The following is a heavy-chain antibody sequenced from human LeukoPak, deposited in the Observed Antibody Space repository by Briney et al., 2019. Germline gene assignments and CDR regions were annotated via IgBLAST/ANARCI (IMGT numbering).Heavy chain of an antibody. CDR2: ISSSVSDI. CDR1: GLTFRSYE. Sequence: GGSLRLSCAASGLTFRSYEMDWVRQAPGKGLEWISYISSSVSDIFYADSVKGRFTISRDNAKNSLYLQMNSLRVEDTTVYYCARERAACGGDCNDYWGQGTLVTVSS. J-gene: IGHJ4*02. D-gene: IGHD2-21*02. V-gene: IGHV3-48*03. CDR3: ARERAACGGDCNDY.